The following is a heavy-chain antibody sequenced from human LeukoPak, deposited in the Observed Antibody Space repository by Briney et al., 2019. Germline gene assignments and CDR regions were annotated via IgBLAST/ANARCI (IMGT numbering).Heavy chain of an antibody. V-gene: IGHV5-10-1*01. D-gene: IGHD5-18*01. Sequence: GESLKISCKGSGYSFTSYWISWVRQMPGKGLEWMGRIDPSDSYANYSPSFQGHVTFSVDKSISTAYLHWSSLKASDTAMYYCARLSRYSYGFKDYWGQGTLVTVSS. CDR1: GYSFTSYW. CDR3: ARLSRYSYGFKDY. J-gene: IGHJ4*02. CDR2: IDPSDSYA.